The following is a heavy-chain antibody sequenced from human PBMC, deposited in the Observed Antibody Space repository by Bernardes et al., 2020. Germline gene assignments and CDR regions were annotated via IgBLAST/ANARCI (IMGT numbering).Heavy chain of an antibody. CDR3: ARGLTLEVVPAAIARGRSSAHDY. CDR2: INHSGST. J-gene: IGHJ4*02. CDR1: GGSFSGYY. D-gene: IGHD2-2*01. V-gene: IGHV4-34*01. Sequence: SETLSLTCAVYGGSFSGYYWSWIRQPPGKGLEWIGEINHSGSTNYNPSLKSRVTISVDTSKNQFSLKLSSVTAADTAVYYCARGLTLEVVPAAIARGRSSAHDYWGQGTLVTVSS.